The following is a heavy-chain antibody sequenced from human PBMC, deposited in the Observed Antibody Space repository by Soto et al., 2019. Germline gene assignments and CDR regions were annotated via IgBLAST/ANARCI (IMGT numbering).Heavy chain of an antibody. D-gene: IGHD2-2*02. Sequence: EVQLVESGGGLVKPGGSLRLSCAASGFTFSSYSMNWVRQSPGKGLEWVSSISSSSSYIYYADSVKGRFTISRDNAKNSLYLQMHSLRAEDTAVYYCARDGGSTSCYTSLEARGWCSYYYYYGMDVWGQGTTVTVSS. CDR1: GFTFSSYS. V-gene: IGHV3-21*01. J-gene: IGHJ6*02. CDR3: ARDGGSTSCYTSLEARGWCSYYYYYGMDV. CDR2: ISSSSSYI.